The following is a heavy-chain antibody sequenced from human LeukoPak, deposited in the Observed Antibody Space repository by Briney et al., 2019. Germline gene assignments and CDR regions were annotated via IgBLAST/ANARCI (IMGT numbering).Heavy chain of an antibody. V-gene: IGHV1-2*02. CDR3: ARGRSREDIVVVVAAYYFDY. D-gene: IGHD2-15*01. CDR2: INPNSGGT. Sequence: ASVKVSCKASGYTFTGYYMHWVRQAPGQGLEWMGWINPNSGGTNYAQRFQGRVTMTRDTSISTAYMELSRLRSDDTAVYYCARGRSREDIVVVVAAYYFDYWGQGTLVTVFS. J-gene: IGHJ4*02. CDR1: GYTFTGYY.